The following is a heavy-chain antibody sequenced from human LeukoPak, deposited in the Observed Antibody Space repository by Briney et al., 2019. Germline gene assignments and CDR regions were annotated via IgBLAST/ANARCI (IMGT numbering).Heavy chain of an antibody. CDR1: GGSISSSSYY. Sequence: SETLSLTCTISGGSISSSSYYWGWIRQPLGKGLEWIGSIYYSGSTYYNPSLKSRVTISVDTSKNQFSLKLSSVTAADTAVYYCARDAGYYDSSGYLRPAYFDYWGQGTLVTVSS. D-gene: IGHD3-22*01. J-gene: IGHJ4*02. V-gene: IGHV4-39*07. CDR2: IYYSGST. CDR3: ARDAGYYDSSGYLRPAYFDY.